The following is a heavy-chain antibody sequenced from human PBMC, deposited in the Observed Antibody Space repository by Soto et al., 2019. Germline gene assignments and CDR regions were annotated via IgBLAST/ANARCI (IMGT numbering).Heavy chain of an antibody. CDR2: VYSSGDT. CDR1: GVSITGHY. Sequence: SETLSLTCTVSGVSITGHYWSWIRQSPGNGLEWIGYVYSSGDTNYNPSFKSRVSMSIDTSKSQFSLNLRSVTAADTAVYYCVKYLRSGSAYVDYWSLGTLVTVSS. V-gene: IGHV4-59*11. J-gene: IGHJ4*02. D-gene: IGHD3-10*01. CDR3: VKYLRSGSAYVDY.